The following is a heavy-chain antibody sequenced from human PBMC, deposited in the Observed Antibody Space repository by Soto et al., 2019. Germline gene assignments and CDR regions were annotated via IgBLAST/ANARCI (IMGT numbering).Heavy chain of an antibody. D-gene: IGHD3-10*01. CDR2: IYWDDDI. Sequence: QITLKESGRTLMKPTQTLTLTCSFSGFSLRANGMGVAWIRQPPGKALECLARIYWDDDIRYSPSLQSRLTITKDTSRNQVVLTMTKMDPVDTGTYYCARIKVVRGVIITDAFDIWGQGTVVTVSS. V-gene: IGHV2-5*02. J-gene: IGHJ3*02. CDR1: GFSLRANGMG. CDR3: ARIKVVRGVIITDAFDI.